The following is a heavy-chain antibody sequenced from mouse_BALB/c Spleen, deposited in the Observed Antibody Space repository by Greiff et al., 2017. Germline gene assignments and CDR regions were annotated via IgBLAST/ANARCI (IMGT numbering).Heavy chain of an antibody. J-gene: IGHJ4*01. CDR1: GYTFTDYN. D-gene: IGHD2-4*01. V-gene: IGHV1-18*01. Sequence: EVQLQQFGAELVKPGASVKISCKASGYTFTDYNMDWVKQSHGKSLEWIGDINPNNGGTIYNQKFKGKATLTVDKSSSTAYMELRSLTSEDTAVYYCARGDYYDYDRDAMDYWGQGTSVTVSS. CDR2: INPNNGGT. CDR3: ARGDYYDYDRDAMDY.